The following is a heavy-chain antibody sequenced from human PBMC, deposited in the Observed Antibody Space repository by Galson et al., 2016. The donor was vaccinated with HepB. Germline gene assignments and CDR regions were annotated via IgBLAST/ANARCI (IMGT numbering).Heavy chain of an antibody. CDR1: GVSLSRIGYD. J-gene: IGHJ3*02. CDR2: IYRTGNT. Sequence: TLSLTCTVSGVSLSRIGYDWSWIRQSPGKGLEWIGNIYRTGNTSYRPSLESRLTISVDTSKNQFSLKLSSVTAADTAVYLCARSPRHLKVFDIWGQGTLVTVSS. CDR3: ARSPRHLKVFDI. D-gene: IGHD1-1*01. V-gene: IGHV4-31*03.